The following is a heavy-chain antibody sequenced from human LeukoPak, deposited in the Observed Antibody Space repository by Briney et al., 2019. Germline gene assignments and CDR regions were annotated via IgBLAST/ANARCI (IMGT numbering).Heavy chain of an antibody. Sequence: GGSLRLSCAASGFTFSSHWMSWVRQAPGKGLEWVANIKQDGSEKYYVDSVKGRFTISRENAKNSLYLQMNSLRAEDTAVYYCARHSYGSGNYYPFNWFDPWGKGTLVTVSS. V-gene: IGHV3-7*01. J-gene: IGHJ5*02. CDR3: ARHSYGSGNYYPFNWFDP. CDR2: IKQDGSEK. D-gene: IGHD3-10*01. CDR1: GFTFSSHW.